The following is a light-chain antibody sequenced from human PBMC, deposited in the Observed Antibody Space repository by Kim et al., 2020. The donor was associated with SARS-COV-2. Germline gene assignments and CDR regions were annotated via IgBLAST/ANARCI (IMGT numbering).Light chain of an antibody. Sequence: PGESTTRSCRASQSGSGYLAWYQQKPGQAPRLLIYDASNRATGIPARFSGSGSGTDFTLTISSLEPEDFAVYYCQQRTTWPPTLTFGGGTKVDIK. CDR2: DAS. V-gene: IGKV3-11*01. CDR1: QSGSGY. CDR3: QQRTTWPPTLT. J-gene: IGKJ4*01.